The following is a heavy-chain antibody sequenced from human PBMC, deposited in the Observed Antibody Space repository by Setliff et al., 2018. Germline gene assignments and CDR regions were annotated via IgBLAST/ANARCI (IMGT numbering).Heavy chain of an antibody. CDR2: MSPNSGNT. D-gene: IGHD2-15*01. CDR3: ATYCSGGSCYSFLYNYYYYGMDV. J-gene: IGHJ6*02. Sequence: GASVKVSCKASGYTFTSYDINWVRQATGQGLEWMGWMSPNSGNTGYAQKFQGRVTMTRNTSISTAYMELSSLRSEDTAVYYCATYCSGGSCYSFLYNYYYYGMDVWGQGTTVTVSS. CDR1: GYTFTSYD. V-gene: IGHV1-8*02.